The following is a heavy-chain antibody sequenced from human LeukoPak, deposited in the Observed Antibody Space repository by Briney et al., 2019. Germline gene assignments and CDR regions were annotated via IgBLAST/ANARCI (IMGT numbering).Heavy chain of an antibody. J-gene: IGHJ6*02. D-gene: IGHD3-10*01. CDR3: ARHSRYYGSGSYYLDV. Sequence: SETLSLTCTVSGGSISSYYWSWIRQPPGKGLEWIGYIYYSGSTNYNPSLKSRVTISVDTSKNQFSLKLSSVTAADTAVYYCARHSRYYGSGSYYLDVWGQGTTVTVSS. CDR2: IYYSGST. V-gene: IGHV4-59*08. CDR1: GGSISSYY.